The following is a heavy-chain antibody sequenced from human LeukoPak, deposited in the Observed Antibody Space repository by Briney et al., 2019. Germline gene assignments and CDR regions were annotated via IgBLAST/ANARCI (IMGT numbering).Heavy chain of an antibody. CDR3: ARAPEGGSSSSLGNWFDP. J-gene: IGHJ5*02. V-gene: IGHV4-59*12. D-gene: IGHD6-6*01. CDR1: GGSISSYY. Sequence: SETLSLTCTVSGGSISSYYWSWIRQPPGKGLEWIGYIYYSGSINYNPSLKSRVTISVDTSKNQFSLKLSSVSAADTAVYYCARAPEGGSSSSLGNWFDPWGQGTLVTVSS. CDR2: IYYSGSI.